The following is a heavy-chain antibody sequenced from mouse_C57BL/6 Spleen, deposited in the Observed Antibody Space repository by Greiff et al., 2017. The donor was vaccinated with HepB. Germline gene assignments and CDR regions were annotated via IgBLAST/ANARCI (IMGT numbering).Heavy chain of an antibody. J-gene: IGHJ4*01. CDR3: ARHGATVVGGAMDY. CDR2: IWSDGST. CDR1: GFSFTSYG. Sequence: QVQLKESGPGLVAPSQRLSITCTVSGFSFTSYGVHWVRQPPGKGLEWLVVIWSDGSTTYNSALKSRLSISKDNSKSQVFLKMNSLQTDDTAMYYCARHGATVVGGAMDYWGQGTSVTVSS. D-gene: IGHD1-1*01. V-gene: IGHV2-6-1*01.